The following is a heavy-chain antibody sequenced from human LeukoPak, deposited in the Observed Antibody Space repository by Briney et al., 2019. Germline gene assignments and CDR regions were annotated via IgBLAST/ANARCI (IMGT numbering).Heavy chain of an antibody. Sequence: ASVKVSCKASGGTFSSYAISWVRQAPGQGLEWMGGIIPIFGTANYAQKFQGRVTITADESTSTAYMELSSPRSEDTAVYYCARDSKQLGPGDFGYWGQGTLVTVSS. D-gene: IGHD6-6*01. CDR2: IIPIFGTA. V-gene: IGHV1-69*13. CDR1: GGTFSSYA. CDR3: ARDSKQLGPGDFGY. J-gene: IGHJ4*02.